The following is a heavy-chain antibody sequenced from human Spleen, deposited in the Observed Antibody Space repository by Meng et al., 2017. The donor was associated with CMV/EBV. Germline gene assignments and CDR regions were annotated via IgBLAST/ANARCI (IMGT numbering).Heavy chain of an antibody. CDR3: ARGSLKYPDLDY. CDR1: GFTLRSYW. J-gene: IGHJ4*02. CDR2: ISSDGSST. Sequence: GGSLRLSCAASGFTLRSYWMHWVRQVPGKGLVWVSRISSDGSSTTYADSVKGRFTISRDNSKKTVSLQVNNVRTEDAAVYYCARGSLKYPDLDYWGQGILVTVSS. V-gene: IGHV3-74*03. D-gene: IGHD6-6*01.